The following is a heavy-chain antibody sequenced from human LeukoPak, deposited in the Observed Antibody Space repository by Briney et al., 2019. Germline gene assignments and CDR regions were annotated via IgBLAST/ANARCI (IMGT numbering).Heavy chain of an antibody. CDR1: GFTFSSYG. D-gene: IGHD3-22*01. CDR2: INENGGNT. J-gene: IGHJ4*02. Sequence: QPGGSLRLSCAASGFTFSSYGMSWVRQAPGKGLEWVSTINENGGNTHYADSVEGRFTISRDNSKNTLYLQMNSLRAEDTAIYYCGEDPQHYSHSSGKPWGQGTLVTVSS. V-gene: IGHV3-23*01. CDR3: GEDPQHYSHSSGKP.